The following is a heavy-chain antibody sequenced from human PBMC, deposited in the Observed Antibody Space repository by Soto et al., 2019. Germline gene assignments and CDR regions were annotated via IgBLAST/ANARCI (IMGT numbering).Heavy chain of an antibody. Sequence: QVQLVESGGGVVQPGRSLRLSCAASGFTFSSYGMHWVRQAPGKGLEWVAVIWYDGSNKYYADSVKGRFTISRDNSKNTLYLQMNSLRAEDTAVYYCARDLMYYGSGSYLWGQGTLVTVSS. D-gene: IGHD3-10*01. CDR3: ARDLMYYGSGSYL. V-gene: IGHV3-33*01. J-gene: IGHJ5*02. CDR2: IWYDGSNK. CDR1: GFTFSSYG.